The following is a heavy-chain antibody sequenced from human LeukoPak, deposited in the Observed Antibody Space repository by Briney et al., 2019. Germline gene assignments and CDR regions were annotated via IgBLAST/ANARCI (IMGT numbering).Heavy chain of an antibody. CDR1: GFTFSSYA. CDR2: ISYDGSNK. Sequence: GGSLRLSCAASGFTFSSYAMHWVRLAPGKGLEWVAVISYDGSNKYYADSVKGRFTISRDNAMKSLYLQMNSLRAEDTAVYYCARDGVTVTSVPMDVWGKGTTVTVSS. V-gene: IGHV3-30-3*01. D-gene: IGHD4-17*01. CDR3: ARDGVTVTSVPMDV. J-gene: IGHJ6*03.